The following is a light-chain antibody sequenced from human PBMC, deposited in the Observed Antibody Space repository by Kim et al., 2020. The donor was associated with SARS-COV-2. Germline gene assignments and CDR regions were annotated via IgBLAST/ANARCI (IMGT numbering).Light chain of an antibody. CDR1: HIGSKS. J-gene: IGLJ3*02. CDR3: QVWDSSSDHWV. V-gene: IGLV3-21*04. CDR2: YDS. Sequence: APGKTARITCGGNHIGSKSVHWYQQKQGQAPVLVIYYDSDRPSGIPERFSGSNSGNTATLTISRVEAGDEADYYCQVWDSSSDHWVFGGGTKVTVL.